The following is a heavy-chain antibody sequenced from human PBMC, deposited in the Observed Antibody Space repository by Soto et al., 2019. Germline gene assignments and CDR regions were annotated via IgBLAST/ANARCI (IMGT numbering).Heavy chain of an antibody. D-gene: IGHD2-2*01. J-gene: IGHJ4*02. CDR2: INPSGGST. Sequence: GASVKVSWKASGYTFTSYYMHWGRQAPGQGLEWMGIINPSGGSTSYAQKFQGRVTMTRDTSTSTVYVELSSLRSEDTAVYYCAKVGEDIVGVPAASNDYWGQGTLVTVSS. CDR1: GYTFTSYY. V-gene: IGHV1-46*01. CDR3: AKVGEDIVGVPAASNDY.